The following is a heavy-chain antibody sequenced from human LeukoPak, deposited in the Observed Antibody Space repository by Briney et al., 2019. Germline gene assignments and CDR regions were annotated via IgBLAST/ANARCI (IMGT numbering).Heavy chain of an antibody. CDR1: GFTFSNYG. Sequence: GGTLRLSCVASGFTFSNYGMNWVRQAPGKGLEWVSYISSSGSPIYYADSVKGRFTISRDNAKNSLFLQMNSLRAEDTAVYYCARGSFLITFGGFIGWGQGTLVTVSS. J-gene: IGHJ4*02. D-gene: IGHD3-16*02. CDR2: ISSSGSPI. CDR3: ARGSFLITFGGFIG. V-gene: IGHV3-48*04.